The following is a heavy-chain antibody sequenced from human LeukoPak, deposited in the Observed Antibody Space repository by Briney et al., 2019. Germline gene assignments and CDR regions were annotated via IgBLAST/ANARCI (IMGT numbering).Heavy chain of an antibody. Sequence: GGSLRLSCAASGFTFSSYAMHWVRQAPGKGLEWVAVISYDGSNKYYADSVKGRFTISRDNPKNTLYLQMNSLRAEDTAVYYCARSNRWLQFSFDYWGQGTLVTVSS. V-gene: IGHV3-30*01. J-gene: IGHJ4*02. CDR1: GFTFSSYA. CDR3: ARSNRWLQFSFDY. CDR2: ISYDGSNK. D-gene: IGHD5-24*01.